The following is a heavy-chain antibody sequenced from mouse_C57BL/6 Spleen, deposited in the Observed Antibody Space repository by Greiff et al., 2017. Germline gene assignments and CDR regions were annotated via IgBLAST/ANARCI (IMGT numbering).Heavy chain of an antibody. CDR1: GYTFTSYG. Sequence: VQLQQSGAELARPGASVKLSCKASGYTFTSYGISWVKQRTGQGLEWIGEIYPRSGNTYYNEKFKGKATLTADQSSSTAYMELRSLTSEDSAVYFCARLRADWYFDVWGTGTTVTVSS. CDR3: ARLRADWYFDV. V-gene: IGHV1-81*01. D-gene: IGHD1-1*01. J-gene: IGHJ1*03. CDR2: IYPRSGNT.